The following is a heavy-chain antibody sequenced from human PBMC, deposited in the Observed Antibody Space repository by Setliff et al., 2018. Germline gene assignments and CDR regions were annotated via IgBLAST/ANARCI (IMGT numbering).Heavy chain of an antibody. Sequence: ASVKVSCKTSGYAFINYGLSWMRQAPGQGLEWVGWISGYNGNTDYAQNLQGRVTMTIDTSTSTAYMELRSLRSDDTAVYYCARVPRLEWLLPTFDSWGQGTLVTVSS. CDR2: ISGYNGNT. D-gene: IGHD3-3*01. CDR1: GYAFINYG. J-gene: IGHJ4*02. V-gene: IGHV1-18*01. CDR3: ARVPRLEWLLPTFDS.